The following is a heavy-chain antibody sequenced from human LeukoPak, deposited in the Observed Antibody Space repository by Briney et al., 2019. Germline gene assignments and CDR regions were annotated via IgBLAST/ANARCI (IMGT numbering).Heavy chain of an antibody. CDR1: GVSISSYY. J-gene: IGHJ4*02. D-gene: IGHD2-15*01. CDR3: ARHMSVVGFDY. V-gene: IGHV4-59*08. CDR2: IYYSGST. Sequence: MPSETLSLTCTVSGVSISSYYWSWIRQPPGKGLEWIGYIYYSGSTNYNPSLKSRVTISVDTSKNQFSLKLSSVTAADTAVYYCARHMSVVGFDYWGQGTLVTVSS.